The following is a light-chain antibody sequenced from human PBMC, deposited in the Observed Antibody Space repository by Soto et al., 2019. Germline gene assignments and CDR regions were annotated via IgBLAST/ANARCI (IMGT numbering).Light chain of an antibody. CDR3: RHHATYPLT. CDR1: QDINNW. V-gene: IGKV1-5*03. J-gene: IGKJ4*01. Sequence: DIQMTQSPSTLSASLGDRVTITCRASQDINNWLAWYQQKPGKAPKLLIYKASSLQSGVPSRFSGSGSGTEFTLTIIGLQPDDFATYYCRHHATYPLTFGGGTKVEIK. CDR2: KAS.